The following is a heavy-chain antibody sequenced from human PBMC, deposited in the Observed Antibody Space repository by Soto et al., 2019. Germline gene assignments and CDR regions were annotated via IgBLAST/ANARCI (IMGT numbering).Heavy chain of an antibody. J-gene: IGHJ3*02. V-gene: IGHV4-4*07. CDR2: IYSSGIT. CDR1: GDSLSNYN. CDR3: ARERTYQLSGDDALDI. Sequence: SETLSLTCTVSGDSLSNYNWNWIRQSAGKGLEWIGRIYSSGITFYNPSLKSRATLSVDMFNHQISLKVTSVTAADTAMYYCARERTYQLSGDDALDIWGRGTMVTVSS. D-gene: IGHD2-2*01.